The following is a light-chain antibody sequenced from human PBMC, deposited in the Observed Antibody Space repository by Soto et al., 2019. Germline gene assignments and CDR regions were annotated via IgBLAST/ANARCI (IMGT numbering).Light chain of an antibody. J-gene: IGKJ1*01. CDR3: QQYGSSQWT. V-gene: IGKV3-20*01. CDR1: PSVSSSY. Sequence: EIVLTQSPGTLSLSPGERATLSCRASPSVSSSYLAWYQHKPGQAPRLLIYGASSRATGIPDRFSGSGSGTDFTLTISRLQPEDFAVYYCQQYGSSQWTFGQGTKVELK. CDR2: GAS.